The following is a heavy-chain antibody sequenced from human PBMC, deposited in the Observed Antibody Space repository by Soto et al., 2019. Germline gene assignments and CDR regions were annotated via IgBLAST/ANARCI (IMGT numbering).Heavy chain of an antibody. CDR3: ARGSEWGVRGPYYGMDV. CDR1: GGSISSGGYS. CDR2: IYHSGST. Sequence: SETLSLTCAVSGGSISSGGYSWSWIRQPPGKGLEWIGYIYHSGSTYYNPSLKSRVTISVDRSKNQFSLKLSSVTAADTAVYYCARGSEWGVRGPYYGMDVWGQGTTVTVS. J-gene: IGHJ6*02. V-gene: IGHV4-30-2*01. D-gene: IGHD3-10*01.